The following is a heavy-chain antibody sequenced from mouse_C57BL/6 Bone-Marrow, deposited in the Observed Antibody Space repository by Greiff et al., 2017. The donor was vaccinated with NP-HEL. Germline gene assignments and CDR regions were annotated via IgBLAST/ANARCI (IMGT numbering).Heavy chain of an antibody. J-gene: IGHJ3*01. D-gene: IGHD2-1*01. CDR2: IDPSDSYT. CDR3: AREGFYYGNCAWFAY. Sequence: QVQLQQPGAELVKPGASVKLSCKASGYTFTSYWMQWVKQRPGQGLEWIGEIDPSDSYTNYNQKFKGKATLTVDTSSSTAYMQLSSLTSEDSAVYYCAREGFYYGNCAWFAYWGQGTLVTVSA. V-gene: IGHV1-50*01. CDR1: GYTFTSYW.